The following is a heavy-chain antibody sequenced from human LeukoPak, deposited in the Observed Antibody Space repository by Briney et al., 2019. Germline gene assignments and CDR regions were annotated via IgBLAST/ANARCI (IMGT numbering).Heavy chain of an antibody. V-gene: IGHV4-59*08. D-gene: IGHD6-13*01. Sequence: SETLSLTCTVSGGSISSYYWSWIRQPPGKGLEWIGYIYYSGSTNYSPSLKSRVTISVDTSKNQFSLKLTSVTAADTAVYYCARSNGYSSTTPLDYWGQGTLVTVSS. CDR3: ARSNGYSSTTPLDY. CDR2: IYYSGST. J-gene: IGHJ4*02. CDR1: GGSISSYY.